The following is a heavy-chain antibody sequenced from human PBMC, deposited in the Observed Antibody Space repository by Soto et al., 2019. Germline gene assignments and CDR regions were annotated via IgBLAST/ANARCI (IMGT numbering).Heavy chain of an antibody. CDR3: GGSSSSCRALDY. Sequence: KGLEWIAYIYYRGSTNYNPSLKSRVTISVGTSKNQFSLKLSPMTAADTALSSRGGSSSSCRALDYWGKRPLVAVAS. J-gene: IGHJ4*02. D-gene: IGHD2-2*01. CDR2: IYYRGST. V-gene: IGHV4-61*06.